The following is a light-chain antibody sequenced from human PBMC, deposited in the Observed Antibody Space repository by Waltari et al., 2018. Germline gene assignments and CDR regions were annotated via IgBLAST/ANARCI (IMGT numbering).Light chain of an antibody. CDR1: RSNLGAGYD. Sequence: QSGLTQPPSVSGAPGPRVTISPPGRRSNLGAGYDAHRYQLLPRTAPKLLIYATTKRPSGVPDRFSGSKSGTSASLAITGLQAEDEADYYCQSYDSSLSRSVFGGGTKLTVL. CDR3: QSYDSSLSRSV. J-gene: IGLJ2*01. V-gene: IGLV1-40*01. CDR2: ATT.